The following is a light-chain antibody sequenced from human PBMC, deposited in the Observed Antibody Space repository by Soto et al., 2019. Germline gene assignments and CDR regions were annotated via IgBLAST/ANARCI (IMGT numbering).Light chain of an antibody. CDR2: DAS. V-gene: IGKV3D-20*01. Sequence: EIVLTQSPFILSLSXGERATLSXXXSQSLSSSYLAWYQQKPGLAPRLLIYDASSRATGIPDRFSGSGSGTDFTLTISRLEPEDFAVYYCQQYGSSPLTFGGGTKVDIK. J-gene: IGKJ4*01. CDR1: QSLSSSY. CDR3: QQYGSSPLT.